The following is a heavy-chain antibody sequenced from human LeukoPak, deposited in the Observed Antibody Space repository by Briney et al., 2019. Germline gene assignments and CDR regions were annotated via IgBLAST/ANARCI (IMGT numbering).Heavy chain of an antibody. CDR3: ARILYSSSRAGWDYFDY. CDR1: GFSFRDYP. V-gene: IGHV3-23*01. D-gene: IGHD6-6*01. J-gene: IGHJ4*02. Sequence: QPGGSLRLSCEAAGFSFRDYPMGWVRRASGKRLEWVSGISAGADVIFYADPVKGRFTISRDNAKNSLYLQMNSLRAEDTAVYYCARILYSSSRAGWDYFDYWGQGTLVTVSS. CDR2: ISAGADVI.